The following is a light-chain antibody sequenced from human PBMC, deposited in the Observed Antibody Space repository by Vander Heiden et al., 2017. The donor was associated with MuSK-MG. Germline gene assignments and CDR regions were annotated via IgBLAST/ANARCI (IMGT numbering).Light chain of an antibody. Sequence: DIQMTQSPSSLSASVGDRVTITCQASQDIGNFLNWYQHKPGKAPELLISEASTLQSGVPSRFSGSGVGTDFTLTINGLQPEDFAAYYCLQYDVMPPVTFGHGT. CDR1: QDIGNF. CDR2: EAS. V-gene: IGKV1-33*01. CDR3: LQYDVMPPVT. J-gene: IGKJ3*01.